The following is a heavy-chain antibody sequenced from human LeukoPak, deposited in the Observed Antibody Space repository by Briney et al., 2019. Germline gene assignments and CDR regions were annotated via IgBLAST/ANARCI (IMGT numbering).Heavy chain of an antibody. CDR2: INPSGGST. V-gene: IGHV1-46*01. D-gene: IGHD6-13*01. Sequence: ASVKVSCKASGYTFTSYDINWVRQATGQGLEWMGIINPSGGSTSYAQKFQGRVTMTRDTSTSTVYMELSSLRSEDTAVYYCARGAPTAAGLGRGYWGQGTLVTVSS. CDR3: ARGAPTAAGLGRGY. CDR1: GYTFTSYD. J-gene: IGHJ4*02.